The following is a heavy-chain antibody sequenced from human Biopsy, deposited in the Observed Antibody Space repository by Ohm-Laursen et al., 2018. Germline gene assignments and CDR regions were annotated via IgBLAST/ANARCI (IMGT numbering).Heavy chain of an antibody. Sequence: SLRLSCAASGFTFSASAVHWVRQASGKGLERVGRIRSKAKGYETAYAASVTGRFTISGDDSKNTTYLQMNSLKTEDTAVYYCTLEGAGFDNWGQGTLVTVSS. D-gene: IGHD3-10*01. J-gene: IGHJ4*02. CDR3: TLEGAGFDN. V-gene: IGHV3-73*01. CDR2: IRSKAKGYET. CDR1: GFTFSASA.